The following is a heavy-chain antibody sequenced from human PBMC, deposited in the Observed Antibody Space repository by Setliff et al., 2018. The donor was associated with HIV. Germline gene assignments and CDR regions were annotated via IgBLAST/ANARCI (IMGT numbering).Heavy chain of an antibody. CDR3: ASLDGSESPYVYYYYMDV. CDR1: GGSISNSRYY. CDR2: INYRGNT. Sequence: PSETLSLTCTVSGGSISNSRYYWGWIRQPPGKGLEWIGSINYRGNTYYNPSLKSRAAISVDTSKNQISLKLSSVTAADTAVYYCASLDGSESPYVYYYYMDVWGKGTAVTVSS. D-gene: IGHD3-10*01. V-gene: IGHV4-39*01. J-gene: IGHJ6*03.